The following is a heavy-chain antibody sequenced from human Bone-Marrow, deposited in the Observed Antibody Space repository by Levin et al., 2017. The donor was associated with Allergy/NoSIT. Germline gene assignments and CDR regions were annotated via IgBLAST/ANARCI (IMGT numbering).Heavy chain of an antibody. Sequence: GGSLRLSCAASGFTFGAYIMNWVRQAPGKGLEWVSSISGNGRDIYYAESLKGRFTISRDNAKNSVVLQMNSLRAEDTAVYYCARAQVIVTANSFDFWGQGAMVTVSS. CDR3: ARAQVIVTANSFDF. D-gene: IGHD1/OR15-1a*01. J-gene: IGHJ3*01. CDR2: ISGNGRDI. CDR1: GFTFGAYI. V-gene: IGHV3-21*01.